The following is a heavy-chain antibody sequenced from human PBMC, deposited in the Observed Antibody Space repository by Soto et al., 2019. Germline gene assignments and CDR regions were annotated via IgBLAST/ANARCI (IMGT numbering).Heavy chain of an antibody. V-gene: IGHV1-18*01. CDR2: ISAYNGNT. D-gene: IGHD2-15*01. Sequence: QVQLVQSGAEVKKPGASVKVSCKASGYTFTTYGISWVRQAPGQGLEWMGWISAYNGNTNYAQNLQGRVTMTTDTSTSTAYMELRSLRSDDTAVYYCARWVVVADTVGNWFDPWGQGTLVTVSS. CDR1: GYTFTTYG. J-gene: IGHJ5*02. CDR3: ARWVVVADTVGNWFDP.